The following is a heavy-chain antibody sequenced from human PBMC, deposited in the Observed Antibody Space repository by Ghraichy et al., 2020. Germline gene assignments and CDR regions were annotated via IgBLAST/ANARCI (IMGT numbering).Heavy chain of an antibody. CDR1: GFTFSSYT. CDR2: ITQGGDT. V-gene: IGHV3-48*02. CDR3: ARDDSYAFDL. Sequence: LSLTCAASGFTFSSYTMNWVRQAPGKGLEWVSYITQGGDTYYADSVKGRFTISRDNARNSLHLQMNSLRDEDTAVYYCARDDSYAFDLWGQGIMVTVSS. J-gene: IGHJ3*01.